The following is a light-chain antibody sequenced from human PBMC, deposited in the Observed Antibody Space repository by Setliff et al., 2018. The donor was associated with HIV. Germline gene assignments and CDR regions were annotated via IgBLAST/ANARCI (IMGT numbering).Light chain of an antibody. CDR2: EVT. V-gene: IGLV2-14*01. CDR3: SSYTIRNTLL. Sequence: QSVLTQPRSVSGSPGQSVTISCTGTNTDVGDYKYVSWYQQHPGKAPKLMIYEVTNRPSGISNRFSGSRSGNTASLTISGLQAEDEADYYCSSYTIRNTLLFGTGTKVTVL. CDR1: NTDVGDYKY. J-gene: IGLJ1*01.